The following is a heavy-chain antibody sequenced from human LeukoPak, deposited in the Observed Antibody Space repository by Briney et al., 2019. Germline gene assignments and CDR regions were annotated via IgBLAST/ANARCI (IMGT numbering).Heavy chain of an antibody. CDR2: IIPIFGTA. J-gene: IGHJ3*02. CDR1: GGTFSSYA. V-gene: IGHV1-69*05. CDR3: ALGLYYYDTSKNAFDI. Sequence: ASVKVSCKASGGTFSSYAISWVRQAPGQGLEWMGGIIPIFGTANYAQKFQGRVTITTDESTSTAYMELSSLRSEDTAVYYCALGLYYYDTSKNAFDIWGQGTMATVSS. D-gene: IGHD3-22*01.